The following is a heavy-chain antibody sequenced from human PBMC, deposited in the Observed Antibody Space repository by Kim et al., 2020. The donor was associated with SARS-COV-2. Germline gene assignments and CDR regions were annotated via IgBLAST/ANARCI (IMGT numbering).Heavy chain of an antibody. V-gene: IGHV3-49*03. Sequence: GGSLRLSCTASGFTFGDYAMSWFRQAPGKGLEWVGFIRSKAYGGTTEYAASVKGRFTISRDDSKSIAYLQMNSLKTEDTAVYYCTPRIYYDILTGYLGGLEFDPWGQGTLVTVSS. CDR3: TPRIYYDILTGYLGGLEFDP. CDR1: GFTFGDYA. CDR2: IRSKAYGGTT. D-gene: IGHD3-9*01. J-gene: IGHJ5*02.